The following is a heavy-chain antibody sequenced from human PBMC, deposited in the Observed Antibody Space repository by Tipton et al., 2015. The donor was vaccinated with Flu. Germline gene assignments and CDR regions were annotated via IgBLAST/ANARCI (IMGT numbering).Heavy chain of an antibody. CDR3: ARGGGSGLGVVGYGREV. D-gene: IGHD3-16*01. V-gene: IGHV3-21*01. CDR1: GFTFSSYS. J-gene: IGHJ6*02. Sequence: AASGFTFSSYSMNWVRQAPGKGLEWVSSISSSSSYIYYADSVKGRFTISRDNAKNSLYLQMNSLRAEDTAVYYCARGGGSGLGVVGYGREVWGQGATVSVSS. CDR2: ISSSSSYI.